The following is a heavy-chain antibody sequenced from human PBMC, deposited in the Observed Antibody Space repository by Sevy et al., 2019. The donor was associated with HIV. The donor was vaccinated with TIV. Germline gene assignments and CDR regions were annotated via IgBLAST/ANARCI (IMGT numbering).Heavy chain of an antibody. D-gene: IGHD6-13*01. CDR3: ARSIAAAGTATDY. CDR1: GFTFSSYS. J-gene: IGHJ4*02. Sequence: GGSLRLSCAASGFTFSSYSMNWVRQAPGKGLEWVSHISSSSSTIYYADSVKGRFTISRDNAKNSLYLQMNILRDEDTAVYYCARSIAAAGTATDYWGQGTLVTVSS. V-gene: IGHV3-48*02. CDR2: ISSSSSTI.